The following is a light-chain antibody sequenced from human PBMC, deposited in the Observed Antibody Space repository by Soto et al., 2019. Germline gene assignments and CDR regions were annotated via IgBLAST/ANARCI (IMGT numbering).Light chain of an antibody. CDR3: QSYDNSLSGSKV. J-gene: IGLJ1*01. CDR1: SSNIGAGYD. V-gene: IGLV1-40*01. Sequence: QSVLTQPPSVSGAPGQRVTISCTGSSSNIGAGYDVHWYQQLPGTAPKLLIYGNSNRPSGAPDRFSGSKSGTSASLAITGLQAEDEADYYCQSYDNSLSGSKVFGTGTKVTVL. CDR2: GNS.